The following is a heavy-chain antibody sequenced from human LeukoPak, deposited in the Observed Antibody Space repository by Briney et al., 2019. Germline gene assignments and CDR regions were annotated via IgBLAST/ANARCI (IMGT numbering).Heavy chain of an antibody. CDR3: ATGRASRSRRQHPYDFWSGSLGFDY. CDR2: INAGNGNT. D-gene: IGHD3-3*01. J-gene: IGHJ4*02. V-gene: IGHV1-3*01. CDR1: GYTFTSYA. Sequence: ASVKVACKASGYTFTSYAMHWVRQAPGQRLEWMGWINAGNGNTKYSQKFQGRVTMTEDTSTDTAYMELSSLRSEDTAVYYCATGRASRSRRQHPYDFWSGSLGFDYWGQGTLVTVSS.